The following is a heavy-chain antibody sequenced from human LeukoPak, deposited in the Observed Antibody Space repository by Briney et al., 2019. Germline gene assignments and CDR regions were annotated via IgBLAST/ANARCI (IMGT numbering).Heavy chain of an antibody. D-gene: IGHD3-10*01. V-gene: IGHV3-30*02. CDR1: GFTFSNYG. CDR2: IRSDGSNK. Sequence: GGSLRLSCAASGFTFSNYGMHWVRQAPGKGLEWVAFIRSDGSNKYYADSVKGRFTISRDNSKNTLYLQMNSLRAEDTAVYYCAKGWFGDYYMDVWGKGTTVTVS. J-gene: IGHJ6*03. CDR3: AKGWFGDYYMDV.